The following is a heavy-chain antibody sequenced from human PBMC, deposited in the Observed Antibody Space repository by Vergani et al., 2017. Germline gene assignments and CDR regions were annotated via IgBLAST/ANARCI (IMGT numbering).Heavy chain of an antibody. D-gene: IGHD4-23*01. CDR2: IIPIFGTA. V-gene: IGHV1-69*01. J-gene: IGHJ4*02. CDR1: GGTFRSYA. Sequence: QVQLVQSGAEVKKPGSSVKVSCKASGGTFRSYAISWVRQAPGQGLEWMGGIIPIFGTANYAQKFQGRVTITADESTSTAYMVLSSLRSEDTAVYYCASPRFDYGGNSGLDYWGQGTLVTVSS. CDR3: ASPRFDYGGNSGLDY.